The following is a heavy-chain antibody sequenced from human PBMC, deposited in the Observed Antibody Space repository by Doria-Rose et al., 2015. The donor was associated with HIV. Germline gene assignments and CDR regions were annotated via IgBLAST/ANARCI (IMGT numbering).Heavy chain of an antibody. CDR1: GVSLSSPGMG. J-gene: IGHJ4*02. CDR3: ARIKSSRWYHKYYFDF. CDR2: IFSDDER. Sequence: ESGPVLVKPTETLTLTCTVSGVSLSSPGMGVSWIRQPPGKALEWLANIFSDDERSYRPSLKSILTISRATSKSQVVLTMTDMDPVDTATYYCARIKSSRWYHKYYFDFRGQGTLVIVSA. D-gene: IGHD6-13*01. V-gene: IGHV2-26*01.